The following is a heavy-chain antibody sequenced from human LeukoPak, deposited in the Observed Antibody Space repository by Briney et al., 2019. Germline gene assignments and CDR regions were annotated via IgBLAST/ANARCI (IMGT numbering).Heavy chain of an antibody. V-gene: IGHV4-59*08. J-gene: IGHJ3*02. CDR2: IHDSGST. CDR1: GVSISSLY. CDR3: ARRTDDDAFDI. Sequence: KPSETLSLTCIVSGVSISSLYWNWIRQSPGKGLEWTGFIHDSGSTNYNPSLKSRVTMSIDTSKRQFSVSLSSVTAADTAVYYCARRTDDDAFDIWGRGTIVTVSS.